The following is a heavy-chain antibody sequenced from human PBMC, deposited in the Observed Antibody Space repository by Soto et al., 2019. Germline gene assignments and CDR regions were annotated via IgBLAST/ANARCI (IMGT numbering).Heavy chain of an antibody. Sequence: SETLSLTCTVSGGSISSGDYYWSWIRQPPGKGLEWIGYIYYSGSTYYNPSLKSRVTISVDTSKNQFSLKLSSVTAADTAVYYCARVEHPYYDFWSGVEYWGQGTLVTVSS. D-gene: IGHD3-3*01. J-gene: IGHJ4*02. V-gene: IGHV4-30-4*01. CDR1: GGSISSGDYY. CDR2: IYYSGST. CDR3: ARVEHPYYDFWSGVEY.